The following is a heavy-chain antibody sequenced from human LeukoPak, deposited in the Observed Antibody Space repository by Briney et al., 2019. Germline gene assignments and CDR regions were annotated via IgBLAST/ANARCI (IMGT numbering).Heavy chain of an antibody. V-gene: IGHV2-70*11. CDR2: IDWDDDK. CDR3: ARIRDYGGNPFDY. J-gene: IGHJ4*02. CDR1: GFSLITSGMC. D-gene: IGHD4-23*01. Sequence: SGPAPVKPTQTLTLTCTFSGFSLITSGMCVSWIRQPPGKALEWLARIDWDDDKYYSTSLKTRLTISKDTSKNQVVLTMTNMDPVDTATYYCARIRDYGGNPFDYWGQGTLVTVSS.